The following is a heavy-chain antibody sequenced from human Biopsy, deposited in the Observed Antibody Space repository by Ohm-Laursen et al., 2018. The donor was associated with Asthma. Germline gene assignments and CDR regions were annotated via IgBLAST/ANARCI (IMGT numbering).Heavy chain of an antibody. J-gene: IGHJ5*02. Sequence: GTLSLTCTVYGGYLTGHYWNWIRQPPGKGLEWIGEIDQSGYTNYNPSLKSRVTISADTSKNQFHLNLSSMTAADTAVYFCARAAITGIRGWFDPWGQGTQVTVSS. CDR2: IDQSGYT. CDR1: GGYLTGHY. V-gene: IGHV4-34*01. D-gene: IGHD1-20*01. CDR3: ARAAITGIRGWFDP.